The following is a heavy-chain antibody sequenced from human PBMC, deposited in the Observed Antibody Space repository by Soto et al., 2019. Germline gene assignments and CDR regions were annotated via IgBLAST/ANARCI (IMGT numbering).Heavy chain of an antibody. CDR2: ISNDGSDI. CDR1: GATFANYW. Sequence: EVHVVESGGGLVQPGGSLRLSCEASGATFANYWMHWVRQVPGKGLVWVSRISNDGSDITYADSVKGRFTASRDNPKNMVFLQMNTLTVDDTGVYYCTRDIPRTGFDSWGQGTLVTVSS. CDR3: TRDIPRTGFDS. V-gene: IGHV3-74*01. J-gene: IGHJ5*01. D-gene: IGHD2-2*02.